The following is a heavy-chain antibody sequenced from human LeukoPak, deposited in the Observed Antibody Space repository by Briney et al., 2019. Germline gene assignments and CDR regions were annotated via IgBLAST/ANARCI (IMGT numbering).Heavy chain of an antibody. CDR1: GGSFSGYF. CDR2: INHSGNF. Sequence: SETLSLTCAVYGGSFSGYFWNWVRQPPGKGLEWIGEINHSGNFNYNPSLKGRVTLSIDTSKNQFSLKLSFVTAADTAVYYCARGDPLINAFDIWGQGTMVTVSS. J-gene: IGHJ3*02. V-gene: IGHV4-34*01. CDR3: ARGDPLINAFDI.